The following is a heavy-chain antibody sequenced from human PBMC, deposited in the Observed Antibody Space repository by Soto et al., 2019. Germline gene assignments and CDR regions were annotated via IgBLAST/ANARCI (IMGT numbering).Heavy chain of an antibody. D-gene: IGHD3-9*01. CDR3: ARGVFNKTPYDILTGFIDY. CDR1: GFNFDDYG. V-gene: IGHV3-20*04. J-gene: IGHJ4*02. CDR2: INWNSNSL. Sequence: AGGSLRLSCAASGFNFDDYGMSWVRQVPGKGLEWVSGINWNSNSLGYADSVKGRFTVSRDNLQNSLYLEMTSLRAEDTAFYYSARGVFNKTPYDILTGFIDYWGQGTLVTVSS.